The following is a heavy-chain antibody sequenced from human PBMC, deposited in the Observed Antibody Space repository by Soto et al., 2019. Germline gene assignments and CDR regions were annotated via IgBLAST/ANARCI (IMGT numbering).Heavy chain of an antibody. V-gene: IGHV4-4*02. Sequence: SETLSLTCGVSGESSTRSKWCTCVRQTPGNNLEGIRKIAHNGVANYHPSLEGRVLISTDMSKNPISLKVTSVTAADAAVYYCARMNRDYYYYGMDVWGQGATVAVSS. J-gene: IGHJ6*02. CDR3: ARMNRDYYYYGMDV. CDR1: GESSTRSKW. CDR2: IAHNGVA.